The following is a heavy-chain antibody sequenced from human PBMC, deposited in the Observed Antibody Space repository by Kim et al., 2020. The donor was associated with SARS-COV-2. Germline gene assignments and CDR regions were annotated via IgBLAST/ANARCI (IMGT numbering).Heavy chain of an antibody. CDR3: ARLRAYINSCYYFDY. Sequence: SETLSLTCTVSGGSISDYYWSWIRQPPGKGLEWIGNIYSSGGTNYNPSLKSRGTMSIDTSKNQFSLKLTSVTAADAAIYYCARLRAYINSCYYFDYLGQG. CDR2: IYSSGGT. CDR1: GGSISDYY. V-gene: IGHV4-59*08. J-gene: IGHJ4*02. D-gene: IGHD3-10*01.